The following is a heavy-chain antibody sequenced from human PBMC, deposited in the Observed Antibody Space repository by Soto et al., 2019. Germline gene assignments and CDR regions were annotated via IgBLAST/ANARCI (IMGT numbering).Heavy chain of an antibody. CDR2: IKQDGSEK. CDR1: GFTSSSYW. V-gene: IGHV3-7*04. D-gene: IGHD3-10*01. CDR3: ARADRGGLDY. Sequence: EVQLVESGGGLVQPGGSLRLSCAASGFTSSSYWMNWVRQAPGKGLEWVANIKQDGSEKYYVDSVKGRFTISRDNAKNSMSLQMNSLRAEDTAVYYCARADRGGLDYWDQGTLVTVSS. J-gene: IGHJ4*02.